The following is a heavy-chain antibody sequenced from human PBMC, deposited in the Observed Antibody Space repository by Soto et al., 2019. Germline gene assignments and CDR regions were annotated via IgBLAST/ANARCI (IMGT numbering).Heavy chain of an antibody. CDR1: GGSISTGGYS. V-gene: IGHV4-30-2*01. Sequence: PSETLSLTSATSGGSISTGGYSWSWIRQPPGKGLESIGYIYHSGSTYYNPSLKSRVTISVDRSKNQFSLKLSSVTAADTAVYYCARGMTTVTTFDYWGQGTLVTVS. CDR3: ARGMTTVTTFDY. J-gene: IGHJ4*02. D-gene: IGHD4-17*01. CDR2: IYHSGST.